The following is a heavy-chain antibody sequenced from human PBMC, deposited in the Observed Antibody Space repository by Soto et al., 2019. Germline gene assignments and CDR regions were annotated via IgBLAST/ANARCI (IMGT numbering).Heavy chain of an antibody. V-gene: IGHV4-34*01. Sequence: SETLSLTCAVYGGSFSGYYWSWIRQPPGKGLEWIGEINHSGSTNYNPSLKSRVTISVDTSKNQFSLKLSSVTAADTAVYYCARGPSKGVPAASYWGQGTLVTVSS. CDR1: GGSFSGYY. D-gene: IGHD2-2*01. J-gene: IGHJ4*02. CDR3: ARGPSKGVPAASY. CDR2: INHSGST.